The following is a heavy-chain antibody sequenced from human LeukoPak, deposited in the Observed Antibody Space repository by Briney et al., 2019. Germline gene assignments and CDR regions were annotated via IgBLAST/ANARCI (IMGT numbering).Heavy chain of an antibody. Sequence: GGSLRLSCAASGFTFSSYGMSWVRQAPGKGLEWVSAISGSGGSTYYADSVKGRFTISRDNSKNTLYLQMNSLRAEDTAVYYCAKTGYYDSSGYYSYYYYYMDVWGKGTTVTVSS. D-gene: IGHD3-22*01. CDR3: AKTGYYDSSGYYSYYYYYMDV. CDR2: ISGSGGST. V-gene: IGHV3-23*01. CDR1: GFTFSSYG. J-gene: IGHJ6*03.